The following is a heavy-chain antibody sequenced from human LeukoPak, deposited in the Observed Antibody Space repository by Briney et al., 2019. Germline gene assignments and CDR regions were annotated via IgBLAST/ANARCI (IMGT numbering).Heavy chain of an antibody. Sequence: SETLSLTCAVSGYSISSGYYWGWIRQPPGKGLEWIGSIYHSGSTYYNPSLKSRVTISVDTSKNQFSLKLSSVTAVDTAVYYCARGPLGYYYYYMDVWGKGTTVTVSS. V-gene: IGHV4-38-2*01. CDR3: ARGPLGYYYYYMDV. CDR1: GYSISSGYY. CDR2: IYHSGST. J-gene: IGHJ6*03.